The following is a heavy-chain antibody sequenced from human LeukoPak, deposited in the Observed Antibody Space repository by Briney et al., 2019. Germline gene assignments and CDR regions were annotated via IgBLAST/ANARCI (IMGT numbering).Heavy chain of an antibody. CDR3: ARDHYYDSSGYYSGGY. Sequence: GGSLRLSCAASGFTFSSYSMNWVRQAPGKGLEWVSYISSSSSTIYYADSVKGRFTISRDNAKNSLYLQMNSLRDEDTAVYYCARDHYYDSSGYYSGGYWGQGTLVTVSS. V-gene: IGHV3-48*02. CDR2: ISSSSSTI. D-gene: IGHD3-22*01. CDR1: GFTFSSYS. J-gene: IGHJ4*02.